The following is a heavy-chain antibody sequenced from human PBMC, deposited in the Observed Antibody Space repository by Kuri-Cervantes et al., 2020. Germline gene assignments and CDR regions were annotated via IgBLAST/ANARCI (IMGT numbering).Heavy chain of an antibody. D-gene: IGHD5-18*01. V-gene: IGHV4-34*01. J-gene: IGHJ4*02. CDR3: ARGLNLGYSYGYEFDY. CDR2: INHSGST. CDR1: GGSFSGYY. Sequence: SETLSLTCAVYGGSFSGYYWSWIRQPPGKGLEWIGEINHSGSTNYNPSLKSRVTISVDTSKNQFSLKVSSVTAADTAVYYCARGLNLGYSYGYEFDYWGQGTLVTVSS.